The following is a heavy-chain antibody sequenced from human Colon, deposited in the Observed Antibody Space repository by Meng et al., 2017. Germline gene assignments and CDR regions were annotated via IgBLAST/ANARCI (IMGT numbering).Heavy chain of an antibody. J-gene: IGHJ4*02. V-gene: IGHV4-39*01. CDR3: ARFAGNYVWGNSRYIF. CDR2: VYYDGST. CDR1: GDSISSSSYY. Sequence: QVQLQESGPGLVKPSGTLSLTCIVSGDSISSSSYYWGWIRQTPGKELDWIASVYYDGSTYYNPSLTSLKSRLTISIDTSKNQFSLRLSSVTAADTAVYFCARFAGNYVWGNSRYIFWGRGTLVTVSS. D-gene: IGHD3-16*02.